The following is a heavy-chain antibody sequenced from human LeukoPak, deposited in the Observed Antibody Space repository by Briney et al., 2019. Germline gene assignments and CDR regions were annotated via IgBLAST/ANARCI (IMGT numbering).Heavy chain of an antibody. J-gene: IGHJ4*02. CDR1: GGTFSSYA. CDR2: IIPIFGTA. Sequence: ASVKVSCKASGGTFSSYAISWVRQAPGQGLEWMGGIIPIFGTANYAQKFQGRVTITADESTSTAYMELSSLRAEDTAVYYCARGPNYYDSSRYLDYGDQETLLTVPS. D-gene: IGHD3-22*01. CDR3: ARGPNYYDSSRYLDY. V-gene: IGHV1-69*13.